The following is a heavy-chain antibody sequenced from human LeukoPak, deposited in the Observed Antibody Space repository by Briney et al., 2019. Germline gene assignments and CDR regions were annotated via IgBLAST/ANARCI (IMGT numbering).Heavy chain of an antibody. V-gene: IGHV3-23*01. J-gene: IGHJ3*02. Sequence: GGSLRLSCAASGFTFSSYAMSWVRQAPRKGLEWVTAISGSGGSTYYADSVKGRFTISRDDSKNTLYLQMNSLTAEDTAVYYCTEMNDKDAFNIWGQGTMVTVSS. CDR1: GFTFSSYA. CDR3: TEMNDKDAFNI. CDR2: ISGSGGST. D-gene: IGHD1-1*01.